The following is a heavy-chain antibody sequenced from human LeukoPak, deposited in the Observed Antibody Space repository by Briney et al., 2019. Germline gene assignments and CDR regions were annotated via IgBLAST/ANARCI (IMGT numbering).Heavy chain of an antibody. Sequence: PPGGSLRLSCAASGLTFSSYWMSWVRQAPGKGLEWVASIKQDGSEKYHVDSVKGRFTISRDNAKNSLYLQMNSLRAEDTALYYCVRAPGEGWFDPWGQGTLVTVSS. CDR2: IKQDGSEK. D-gene: IGHD4-17*01. CDR1: GLTFSSYW. V-gene: IGHV3-7*01. J-gene: IGHJ5*02. CDR3: VRAPGEGWFDP.